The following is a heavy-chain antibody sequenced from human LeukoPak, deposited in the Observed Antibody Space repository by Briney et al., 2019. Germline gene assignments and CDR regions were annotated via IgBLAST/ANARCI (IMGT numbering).Heavy chain of an antibody. V-gene: IGHV3-23*01. CDR2: VDYAGGT. D-gene: IGHD5-24*01. CDR3: ARGKEMATTPPDY. Sequence: GGSLRLSCAASGFIFSTYAMSWVRQAPGKGLEWVSAVDYAGGTYYADSVKGRFTISRDNSKNTLYLQMNSLRAEDTAVYYCARGKEMATTPPDYWGQGTLVTVSS. J-gene: IGHJ4*02. CDR1: GFIFSTYA.